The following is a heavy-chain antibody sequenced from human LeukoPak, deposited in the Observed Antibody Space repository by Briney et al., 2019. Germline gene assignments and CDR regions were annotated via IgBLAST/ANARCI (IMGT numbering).Heavy chain of an antibody. J-gene: IGHJ4*02. CDR3: ARGGYSYYFDY. D-gene: IGHD3-22*01. V-gene: IGHV4-30-2*01. Sequence: SETLSLTCAVSGGSISSGGYSWSWIRQPPGKGLEWIGYIYHSGSTYYNPSLKSRVTISVDRSKNQFSLKLSSVTAADTAVYYCARGGYSYYFDYWGQGTLVTVPS. CDR1: GGSISSGGYS. CDR2: IYHSGST.